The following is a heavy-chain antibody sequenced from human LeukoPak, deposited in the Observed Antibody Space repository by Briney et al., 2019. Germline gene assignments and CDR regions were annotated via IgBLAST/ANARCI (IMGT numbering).Heavy chain of an antibody. CDR2: IYYSGST. CDR1: GGSISSGGYS. Sequence: MSSETLSLTCTVSGGSISSGGYSWSWIRQPPGKGLEWIGYIYYSGSTYYNPSLKSRVTISVDTSKNQFSLKLSSVTAADTAVYYCARAPYYDSSMPIWGQGTMVTVSS. J-gene: IGHJ3*02. V-gene: IGHV4-30-4*07. CDR3: ARAPYYDSSMPI. D-gene: IGHD3-22*01.